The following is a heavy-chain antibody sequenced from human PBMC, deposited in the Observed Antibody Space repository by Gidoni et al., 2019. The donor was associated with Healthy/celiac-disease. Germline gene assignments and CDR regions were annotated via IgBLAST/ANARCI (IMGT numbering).Heavy chain of an antibody. J-gene: IGHJ3*02. CDR3: AKDLGIVGATGAFDI. CDR2: LSGSGGST. CDR1: GFTFSSYA. D-gene: IGHD1-26*01. V-gene: IGHV3-23*01. Sequence: EVQLLESGGGLVQPGGSLRLSCAASGFTFSSYAMGWVRQAPGKELGWVSALSGSGGSTYYADSVKGRFTISRDNSKNTLYLQMNSLRAEDTAVYYCAKDLGIVGATGAFDIWGQGTMVTVSS.